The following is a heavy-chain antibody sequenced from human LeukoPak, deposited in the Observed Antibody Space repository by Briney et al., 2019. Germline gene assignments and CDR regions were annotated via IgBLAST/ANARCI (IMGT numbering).Heavy chain of an antibody. CDR2: LSARGSTT. CDR1: GCTFRDPA. V-gene: IGHV3-23*01. Sequence: GGSLRLSCTAPGCTFRDPAMNWVRQAPGRGLEWVSPLSARGSTTYSPDSVRARSPFSRDRSKNMLYLQMSSLRVDDTAVYYCAKGGGSSWFAEPLYWGQGTLVTVSS. J-gene: IGHJ4*02. D-gene: IGHD6-13*01. CDR3: AKGGGSSWFAEPLY.